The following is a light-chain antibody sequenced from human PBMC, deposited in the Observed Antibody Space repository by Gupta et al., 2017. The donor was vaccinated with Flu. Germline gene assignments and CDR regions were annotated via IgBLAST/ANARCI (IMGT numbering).Light chain of an antibody. J-gene: IGLJ1*01. CDR2: DVS. V-gene: IGLV2-14*01. Sequence: QSALTQPASVSGSPGQSITISCTGTSSDVGGSNYVSWYQQHPGKAPKLMIYDVSNRPSGVSSRFSGSKSGNTASLTISGLEAEDESEYYCSSYTSTNTFYVFGTGTKVTVL. CDR1: SSDVGGSNY. CDR3: SSYTSTNTFYV.